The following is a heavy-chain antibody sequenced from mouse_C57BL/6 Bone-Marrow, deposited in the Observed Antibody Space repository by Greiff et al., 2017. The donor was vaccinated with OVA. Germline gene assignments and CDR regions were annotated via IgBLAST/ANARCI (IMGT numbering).Heavy chain of an antibody. CDR2: IYPRSGNT. Sequence: VMLVESGAELARPGASVKLSCKASGYTFTSYGISWVKQRTGQGLEWIGEIYPRSGNTYYNEKFKGKATLTADKSSSTAYMELRSLTSEDSAVYFCARGIITTVVARDYYAMDYWGQGTSVTVSS. CDR1: GYTFTSYG. V-gene: IGHV1-81*01. J-gene: IGHJ4*01. CDR3: ARGIITTVVARDYYAMDY. D-gene: IGHD1-1*01.